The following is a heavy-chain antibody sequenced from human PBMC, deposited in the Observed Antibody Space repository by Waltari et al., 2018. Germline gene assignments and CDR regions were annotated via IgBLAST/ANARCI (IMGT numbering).Heavy chain of an antibody. J-gene: IGHJ5*02. CDR3: ARGGTRFVERLLFIPLDP. D-gene: IGHD3-3*01. V-gene: IGHV1-69*01. Sequence: QVQLVQSGAAVKKPGSSMKPPCKAFGSTFNPYGPLLVRQAPGQGLAWMGGIIPIFGSPSYAQKFQGRVKITADEHTSTSYMELSSLTSEDTAVYYCARGGTRFVERLLFIPLDPWGQGTLVTVSS. CDR1: GSTFNPYG. CDR2: IIPIFGSP.